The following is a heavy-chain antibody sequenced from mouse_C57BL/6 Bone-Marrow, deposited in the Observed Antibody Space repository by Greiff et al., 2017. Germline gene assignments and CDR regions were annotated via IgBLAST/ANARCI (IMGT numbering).Heavy chain of an antibody. CDR3: AREGYYYGSYYAMDY. CDR2: INPSTGGT. D-gene: IGHD1-1*01. CDR1: GYSFTGYY. Sequence: EVQLQQSGPELVKPGASVKISCKASGYSFTGYYMNWVKQSPEKSLEWIGEINPSTGGTTYNQKFKAKATLTVDKSSSTAYMQLRSLTSEDSAVYYCAREGYYYGSYYAMDYWGQGTSVTVSS. J-gene: IGHJ4*01. V-gene: IGHV1-42*01.